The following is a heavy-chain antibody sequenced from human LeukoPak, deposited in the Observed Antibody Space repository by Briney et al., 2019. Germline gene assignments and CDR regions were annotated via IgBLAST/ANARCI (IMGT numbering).Heavy chain of an antibody. V-gene: IGHV3-21*04. CDR2: ISSSSSYI. J-gene: IGHJ1*01. CDR3: AKQDSSGWVGVAEYFQH. D-gene: IGHD6-19*01. CDR1: GFTFSSYS. Sequence: GGSLRLSCAASGFTFSSYSMNWVRQAPGKGLEWVSSISSSSSYIYYADSVKGRFTISRDNAKNSLYLQMNSLRAEDTAVYYCAKQDSSGWVGVAEYFQHWGQGTLVSVSS.